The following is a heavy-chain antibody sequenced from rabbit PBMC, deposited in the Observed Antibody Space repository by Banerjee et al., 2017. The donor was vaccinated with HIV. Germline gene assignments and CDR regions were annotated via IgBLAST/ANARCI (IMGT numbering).Heavy chain of an antibody. CDR2: IGSGSGNT. J-gene: IGHJ4*01. D-gene: IGHD4-1*01. Sequence: ELVESGGGLVQPGESLKLSCEASGIDFSSYWICWVRQAPGEGLEWIACIGSGSGNTGYATWAKGRFTISKTSSTTVTLQMTSLTAADTASYFCARDLAGVIGWNFNLWGQGTLVTVS. CDR3: ARDLAGVIGWNFNL. CDR1: GIDFSSYW. V-gene: IGHV1S45*01.